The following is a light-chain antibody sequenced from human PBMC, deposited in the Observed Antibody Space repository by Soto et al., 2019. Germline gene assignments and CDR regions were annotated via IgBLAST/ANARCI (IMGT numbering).Light chain of an antibody. Sequence: DIQMTQSPSTLSASVGDRVTITCRASQNINVLLAWYRQKPGKAPNLLIYKASSLESGVPSRFSGSGYGTEFTLTISSLQPDDFATFYCQQYSTYSRAFGQGTKVDIK. CDR1: QNINVL. CDR2: KAS. J-gene: IGKJ1*01. CDR3: QQYSTYSRA. V-gene: IGKV1-5*03.